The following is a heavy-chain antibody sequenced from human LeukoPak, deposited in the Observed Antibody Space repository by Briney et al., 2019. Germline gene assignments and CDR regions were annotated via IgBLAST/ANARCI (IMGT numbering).Heavy chain of an antibody. CDR1: GGSISSYY. CDR3: AKAAIAVAGTGGWLDP. D-gene: IGHD6-19*01. J-gene: IGHJ5*02. Sequence: SETLSLTCTVSGGSISSYYWSWIRQTPGKGLEWIGYMYYGGNTNYNPSLKSRVSTSVDASKNQLSLRLNSVTAADTAVYYCAKAAIAVAGTGGWLDPWGQGTLVTVSS. CDR2: MYYGGNT. V-gene: IGHV4-59*01.